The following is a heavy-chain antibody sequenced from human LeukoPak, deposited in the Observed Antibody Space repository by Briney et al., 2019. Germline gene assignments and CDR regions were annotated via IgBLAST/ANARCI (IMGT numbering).Heavy chain of an antibody. Sequence: GGSLRLSCSASGFTFSNYAMHWVRQAPGKGLEYVSAISSNGGSTYYADSVKGRFTISRDNSKNTLYLQMSSLRAEDTAVYYCVKVAVAGYYYYGMDVWGQGTTVTVSS. CDR2: ISSNGGST. CDR3: VKVAVAGYYYYGMDV. CDR1: GFTFSNYA. J-gene: IGHJ6*02. D-gene: IGHD6-19*01. V-gene: IGHV3-64D*06.